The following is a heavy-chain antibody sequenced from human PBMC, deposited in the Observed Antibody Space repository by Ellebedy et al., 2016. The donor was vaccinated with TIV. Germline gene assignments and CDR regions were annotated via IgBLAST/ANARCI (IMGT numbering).Heavy chain of an antibody. D-gene: IGHD1-26*01. V-gene: IGHV3-48*02. CDR2: ISSSGTPI. Sequence: GGSLRLSXAASGFTFSTYGMTWVRQAPGKGLQWVSYISSSGTPIYYADSVKGRFTISRDNAKNSLYLQLNSLRDEDTAVYYCTRASDFDYWGQGTLVTVSS. CDR1: GFTFSTYG. J-gene: IGHJ4*02. CDR3: TRASDFDY.